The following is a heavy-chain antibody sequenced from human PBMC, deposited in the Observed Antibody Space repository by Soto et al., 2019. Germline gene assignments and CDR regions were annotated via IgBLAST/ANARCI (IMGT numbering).Heavy chain of an antibody. V-gene: IGHV4-34*01. Sequence: SETLSLTCAVYGGSFSGYCWSWIRQPPGKGLEWIGEINHSGSTNYNPSPKSRVTISVDTSKNQFSLKLSSVTAADTAVYYRARTYYYDSSGSPRFDYWGQGTLGTVSS. D-gene: IGHD3-22*01. CDR1: GGSFSGYC. CDR2: INHSGST. CDR3: ARTYYYDSSGSPRFDY. J-gene: IGHJ4*02.